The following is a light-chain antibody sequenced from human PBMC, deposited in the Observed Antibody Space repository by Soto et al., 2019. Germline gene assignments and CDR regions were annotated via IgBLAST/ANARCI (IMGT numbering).Light chain of an antibody. J-gene: IGKJ1*01. CDR2: KAS. V-gene: IGKV1-5*03. Sequence: DVQMTQSHSTLSASVGYRLTISCRASQTISSYLAWYQQKTGKAPKLLIYKASSLQSGVPSRFSGSGYGTEFNLTIGSLQTDDFATYYCQHYNSYRWAFGQGTKVDIK. CDR3: QHYNSYRWA. CDR1: QTISSY.